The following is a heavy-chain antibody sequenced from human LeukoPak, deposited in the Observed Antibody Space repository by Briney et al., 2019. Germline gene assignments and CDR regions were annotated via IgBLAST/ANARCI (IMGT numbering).Heavy chain of an antibody. J-gene: IGHJ4*02. CDR2: ISGSGGST. D-gene: IGHD3-22*01. Sequence: GGSLRLSCAASGFTFSSYWMSWVRQAPGKGLEWVSAISGSGGSTYYADSVKGRFTISRDNSKNTLYLQMNSLRAEDTAVYYCAKAGHYYDSSGYHWGQGTLVTVSS. CDR3: AKAGHYYDSSGYH. V-gene: IGHV3-23*01. CDR1: GFTFSSYW.